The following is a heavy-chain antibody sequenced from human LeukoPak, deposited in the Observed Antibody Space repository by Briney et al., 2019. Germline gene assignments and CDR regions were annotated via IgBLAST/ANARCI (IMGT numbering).Heavy chain of an antibody. CDR2: TYYRSKWNN. CDR1: GDSVSSNSAV. Sequence: SQTLSLTCAISGDSVSSNSAVWHWIRQSPSRGLEWLGRTYYRSKWNNDFAVSVKGRININPDTSKNQLSLHLNSVTPEDTAVYYCTRVGELGFDAFDIWGPGIMVTVST. V-gene: IGHV6-1*01. J-gene: IGHJ3*02. D-gene: IGHD7-27*01. CDR3: TRVGELGFDAFDI.